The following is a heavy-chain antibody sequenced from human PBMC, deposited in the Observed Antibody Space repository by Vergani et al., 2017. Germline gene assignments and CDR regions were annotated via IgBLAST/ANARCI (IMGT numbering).Heavy chain of an antibody. CDR1: GGSISSGDYY. V-gene: IGHV4-30-4*01. D-gene: IGHD2-15*01. J-gene: IGHJ4*02. Sequence: QVQLQESGPGLVKPSQTLSLTCTVSGGSISSGDYYWSWIRQPPGKGLEWIGYIYYSGSTYYNPSLKSRVTISVDTSKNQFSLKLGSVTAADTAVYYCARELVVVGGGIDYWGQGTLVTVSS. CDR3: ARELVVVGGGIDY. CDR2: IYYSGST.